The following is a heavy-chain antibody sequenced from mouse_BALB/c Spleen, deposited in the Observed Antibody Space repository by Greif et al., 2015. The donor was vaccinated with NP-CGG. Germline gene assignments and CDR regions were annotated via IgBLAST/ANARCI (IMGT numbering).Heavy chain of an antibody. V-gene: IGHV5-6-3*01. Sequence: EVQGVESGGGLVQPGGSLKLSCAASGFTFSSYGMSWVRQTPDKRLELVATINSNGGSTYYPDSVKGRFTISRDNAKNTLYLQMSSLKSEDTAMYYCARMGYYGSEAMDYWGQGTSVTVSS. CDR3: ARMGYYGSEAMDY. J-gene: IGHJ4*01. CDR1: GFTFSSYG. D-gene: IGHD1-1*01. CDR2: INSNGGST.